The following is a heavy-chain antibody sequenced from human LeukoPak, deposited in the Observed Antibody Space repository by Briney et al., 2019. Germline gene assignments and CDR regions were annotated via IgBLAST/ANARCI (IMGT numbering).Heavy chain of an antibody. J-gene: IGHJ4*02. CDR1: GFTFGSYSMN. CDR2: IYYSGST. D-gene: IGHD1-26*01. CDR3: ARGGDSGSYGY. Sequence: GSLRLSCAASGFTFGSYSMNWVRQAPGKGLEWIGSIYYSGSTYYNPSLKSRVTISVDTSKNQFSLKLSSVTAADTAVYYCARGGDSGSYGYWGQGTLVTVSS. V-gene: IGHV4-59*05.